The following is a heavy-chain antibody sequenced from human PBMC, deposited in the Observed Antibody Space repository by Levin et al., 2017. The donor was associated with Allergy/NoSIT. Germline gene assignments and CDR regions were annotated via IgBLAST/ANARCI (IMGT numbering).Heavy chain of an antibody. D-gene: IGHD1-26*01. CDR3: ARESGSYSDRVYFFEH. J-gene: IGHJ4*02. CDR2: IIPILGVP. Sequence: KPGGSLRLSCKASGGTFSSDTISWVRQAPGQGLEWMGRIIPILGVPQYAQNFQGRVTITTDRSTSTDYLELSSLRSEDTAVYYCARESGSYSDRVYFFEHWGQGTLVNVSS. CDR1: GGTFSSDT. V-gene: IGHV1-69*04.